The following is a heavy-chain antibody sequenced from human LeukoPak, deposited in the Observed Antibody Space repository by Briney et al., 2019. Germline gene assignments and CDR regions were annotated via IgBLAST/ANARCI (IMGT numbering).Heavy chain of an antibody. CDR3: ARGPFSY. D-gene: IGHD2/OR15-2a*01. Sequence: SETLSLTCAVYGGSFSGYYWSWIRQPPGKGLEWIGEINHSGSTNYNPSLKRRVTISVDTSKNQFSLKLSSVTAADTAVYYCARGPFSYWGQGTLVTVSS. CDR2: INHSGST. CDR1: GGSFSGYY. J-gene: IGHJ4*02. V-gene: IGHV4-34*01.